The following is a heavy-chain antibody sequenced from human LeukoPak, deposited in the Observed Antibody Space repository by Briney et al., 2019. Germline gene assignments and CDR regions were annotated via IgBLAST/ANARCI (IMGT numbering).Heavy chain of an antibody. CDR1: GFTFSSYA. CDR2: ISGSGDST. V-gene: IGHV3-23*01. CDR3: VRDRDWAFDY. D-gene: IGHD2-21*02. Sequence: GGSLRLSCAASGFTFSSYAMSWVRQAPGKGLEWVSAISGSGDSTYYADSVKGRFTFSRDNSKNTVYLQMNSLRPEDTAVYYCVRDRDWAFDYWGQGSLVTVSS. J-gene: IGHJ4*02.